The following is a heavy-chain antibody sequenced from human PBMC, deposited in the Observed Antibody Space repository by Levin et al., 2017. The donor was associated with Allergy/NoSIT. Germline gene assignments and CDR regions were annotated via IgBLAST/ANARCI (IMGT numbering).Heavy chain of an antibody. D-gene: IGHD2-2*01. CDR1: GGSFSGYY. J-gene: IGHJ6*03. V-gene: IGHV4-34*01. CDR3: ASTSYYYMDV. Sequence: SETLSLTCAVYGGSFSGYYWSWIRQPPGKGLEWIGEINHSGSTNYNPSLKSRVTISVDTSKNQFSLKLSSVTAADTAVYYCASTSYYYMDVWGKGTTVTVSS. CDR2: INHSGST.